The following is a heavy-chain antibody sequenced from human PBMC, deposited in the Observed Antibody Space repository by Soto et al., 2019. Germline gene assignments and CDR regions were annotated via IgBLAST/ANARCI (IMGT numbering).Heavy chain of an antibody. V-gene: IGHV3-30-3*01. Sequence: VQLVESGGGVVQPGRSLRLFWAASGFTFSSYAMHWGRQAPGKGLEGVAGISYDGSNKYYADSVKGRFTISRDNSKNTLYLQMNSLRAEDTAVYYCARDGSYDILTGYSVGMDVWGQGTTVTVSS. D-gene: IGHD3-9*01. J-gene: IGHJ6*02. CDR1: GFTFSSYA. CDR2: ISYDGSNK. CDR3: ARDGSYDILTGYSVGMDV.